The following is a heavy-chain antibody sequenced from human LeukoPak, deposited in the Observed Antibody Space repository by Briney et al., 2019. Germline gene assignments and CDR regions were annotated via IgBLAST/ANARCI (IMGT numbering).Heavy chain of an antibody. CDR1: GFTFSDYY. D-gene: IGHD6-13*01. V-gene: IGHV3-11*04. CDR2: ISSSGSTI. CDR3: ARRSSSYYYYYYMDV. J-gene: IGHJ6*03. Sequence: GGSLGLSCAASGFTFSDYYMSWIRQAPGKGLEWVSYISSSGSTIYYADSVKGRFTISRDNAKNSLYLQMNSLRAEDTAVYYCARRSSSYYYYYYMDVWGKGTTVTISS.